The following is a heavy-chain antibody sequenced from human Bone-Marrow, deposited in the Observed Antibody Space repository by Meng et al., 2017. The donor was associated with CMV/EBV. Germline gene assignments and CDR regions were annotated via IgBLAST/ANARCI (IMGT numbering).Heavy chain of an antibody. J-gene: IGHJ5*02. CDR3: ARGRYSSSWLFWSWFDP. V-gene: IGHV3-30-3*01. CDR2: ISYDGSNK. D-gene: IGHD6-13*01. CDR1: GFTFSSYA. Sequence: GESLKISCAASGFTFSSYAMHWVRQAPGKGLEWVAVISYDGSNKYYADSVKGRFTISRDNSKNTLYLQMNSLRAEDTAVYYCARGRYSSSWLFWSWFDPWGQGTLVTSPQ.